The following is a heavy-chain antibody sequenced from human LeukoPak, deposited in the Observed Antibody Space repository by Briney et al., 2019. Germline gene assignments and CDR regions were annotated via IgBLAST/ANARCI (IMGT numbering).Heavy chain of an antibody. CDR2: ISSSSSYI. J-gene: IGHJ6*02. Sequence: GGSLGLCCAASAFTFSRYSMNWVRQAPGKGLEWVSSISSSSSYIYYADSVKGRFTISRDNAKNSLYLQMNSLRAEDTAVYYCARDGDVDIVATSYGMDVWGQGTTVTVSS. CDR3: ARDGDVDIVATSYGMDV. D-gene: IGHD5-12*01. V-gene: IGHV3-21*01. CDR1: AFTFSRYS.